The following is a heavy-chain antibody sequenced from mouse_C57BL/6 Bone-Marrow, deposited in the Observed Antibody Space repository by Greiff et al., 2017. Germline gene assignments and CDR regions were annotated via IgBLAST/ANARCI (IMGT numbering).Heavy chain of an antibody. Sequence: QVQLQQPGTELVKPGASVKLSCKASGYTFTSYWMHWVKQRPGQGLEWIGNINPSNGGTNYNETFKSKATLTVDKSSSTAYMQLSSLTSADSAVYYCARGAPYDYDRRAYFDYWGQGTTLTGSS. CDR1: GYTFTSYW. CDR2: INPSNGGT. CDR3: ARGAPYDYDRRAYFDY. V-gene: IGHV1-53*01. J-gene: IGHJ2*01. D-gene: IGHD2-4*01.